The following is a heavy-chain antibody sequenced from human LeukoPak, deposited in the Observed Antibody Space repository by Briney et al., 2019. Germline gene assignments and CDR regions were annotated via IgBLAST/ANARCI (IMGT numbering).Heavy chain of an antibody. D-gene: IGHD3-10*01. CDR3: ARDPPSQVRRAFDI. CDR1: GFTFSSYE. J-gene: IGHJ3*02. CDR2: ISSSGSNI. Sequence: GGSLRLSCAASGFTFSSYEMNWVRQAPGKGLEWVSYISSSGSNIYYADSVKGRFTISRDNTKNSLYLQMNSLRAEDTAVYYCARDPPSQVRRAFDIWGQGTKVTVSS. V-gene: IGHV3-48*03.